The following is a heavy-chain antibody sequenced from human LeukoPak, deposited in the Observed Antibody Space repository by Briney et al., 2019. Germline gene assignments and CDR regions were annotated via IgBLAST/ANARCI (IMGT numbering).Heavy chain of an antibody. J-gene: IGHJ4*02. CDR3: AKLTGTTDC. Sequence: GGSLRLSCAASGFTFSNYAMIWVRQAPGKGLEWVSSISGSGSNTYYADSVKGRFTISRDNSKDTLYLQMSSLRAEDTAVYYCAKLTGTTDCWGQGTLVTVSS. CDR2: ISGSGSNT. V-gene: IGHV3-23*01. D-gene: IGHD1-7*01. CDR1: GFTFSNYA.